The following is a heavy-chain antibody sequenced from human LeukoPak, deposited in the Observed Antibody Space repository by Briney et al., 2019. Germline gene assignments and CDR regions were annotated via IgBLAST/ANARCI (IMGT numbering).Heavy chain of an antibody. V-gene: IGHV4-4*07. D-gene: IGHD6-19*01. J-gene: IGHJ6*02. CDR3: ARDGQWLVPVRHYYYYYGMDV. CDR2: IYTSGST. CDR1: GGSMRSYY. Sequence: SETLSLTCTVSGGSMRSYYWSWIRQPAGKGLEWIGRIYTSGSTNYNPSLKSRATMSVDTSKNQFSLNLSSVTAADTAVYYCARDGQWLVPVRHYYYYYGMDVWGQGTTVTVSS.